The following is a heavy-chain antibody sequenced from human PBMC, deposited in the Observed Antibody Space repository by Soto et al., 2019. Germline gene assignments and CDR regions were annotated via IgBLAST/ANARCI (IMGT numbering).Heavy chain of an antibody. J-gene: IGHJ6*02. CDR1: GFTFDDYA. CDR3: AKDLYSYDDNYYYYGMDV. D-gene: IGHD5-18*01. Sequence: SGGSLRLSCAASGFTFDDYAMHWVRQAPGKGLEWVSGISWNSGSIGYADSVKGRFTISRDNAKNSLYLQMNSLRAEDTALYYCAKDLYSYDDNYYYYGMDVWGQGTTVTVSS. V-gene: IGHV3-9*01. CDR2: ISWNSGSI.